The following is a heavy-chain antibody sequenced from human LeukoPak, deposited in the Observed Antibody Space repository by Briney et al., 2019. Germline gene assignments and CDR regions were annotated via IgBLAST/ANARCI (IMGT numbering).Heavy chain of an antibody. J-gene: IGHJ4*02. CDR2: ISYDGSNK. Sequence: PGRSLRLSCEASGFTLTDYDMHWVRQGPGKGLEWVGLISYDGSNKYYADSVKGRFTISRDNSKNALYLQMNSLRAEDTAVYYCARVASHYYGDYWGQGTLVTVSS. CDR3: ARVASHYYGDY. D-gene: IGHD3-10*01. CDR1: GFTLTDYD. V-gene: IGHV3-30*03.